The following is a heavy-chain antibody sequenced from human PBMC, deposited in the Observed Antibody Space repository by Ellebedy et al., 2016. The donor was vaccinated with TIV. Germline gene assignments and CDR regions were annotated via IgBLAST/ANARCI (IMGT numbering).Heavy chain of an antibody. Sequence: GGSLRLXCAASGFTFDDYAMHWVRQAPGKGLEWVSGISWNSGSIDYADSVKGRFTISRDNAENSLYLQMNSLRAEDTAFYYCVQAGGFLSGWYNYWGQGALVAVSS. CDR2: ISWNSGSI. CDR3: VQAGGFLSGWYNY. D-gene: IGHD6-19*01. J-gene: IGHJ4*02. V-gene: IGHV3-9*01. CDR1: GFTFDDYA.